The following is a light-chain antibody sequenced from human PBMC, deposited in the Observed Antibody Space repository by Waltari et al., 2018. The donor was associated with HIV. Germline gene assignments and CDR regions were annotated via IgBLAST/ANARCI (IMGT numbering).Light chain of an antibody. CDR3: AAWDDSLSGFVV. V-gene: IGLV1-47*01. CDR1: IPNIGSNY. J-gene: IGLJ2*01. Sequence: QSVLTQPPSTSGTPGQRVTISCSGGIPNIGSNYVYWYQGLPGTAPKLLIYRANQRPSGVPDRFSASKSGTSASLAISGLRSEDEADYYCAAWDDSLSGFVVFGGGTKLTVL. CDR2: RAN.